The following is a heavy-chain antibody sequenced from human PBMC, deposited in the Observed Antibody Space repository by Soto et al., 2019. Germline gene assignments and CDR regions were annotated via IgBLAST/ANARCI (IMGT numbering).Heavy chain of an antibody. V-gene: IGHV3-74*01. CDR3: AIQDCTNDVCLEAAVTVGGALEY. Sequence: EVQLVESGGGLVQPGKALRLSCAASGFTFSKYWIHWVRQAPGKGPVWVSYISSDGTTTDYADSVKGRFTNSRDNAKNTLYLQMDSLRAEDTAVYYCAIQDCTNDVCLEAAVTVGGALEYWGQGAQVTVSS. CDR2: ISSDGTTT. D-gene: IGHD2-8*01. J-gene: IGHJ4*02. CDR1: GFTFSKYW.